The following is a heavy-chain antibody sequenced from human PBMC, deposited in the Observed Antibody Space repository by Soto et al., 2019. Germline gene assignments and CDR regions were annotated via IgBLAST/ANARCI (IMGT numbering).Heavy chain of an antibody. CDR1: RDTFTSYY. J-gene: IGHJ6*02. CDR2: INAGNGNT. V-gene: IGHV1-3*01. CDR3: ARGGVWDYYGMDV. Sequence: ASVKVSCKAPRDTFTSYYINWVRQAPGQGLEWMGWINAGNGNTKYSQKFQGRVTITRDTSASTAYMELSSLRSEDTAVYYCARGGVWDYYGMDVWGQGTTVTVSS. D-gene: IGHD1-26*01.